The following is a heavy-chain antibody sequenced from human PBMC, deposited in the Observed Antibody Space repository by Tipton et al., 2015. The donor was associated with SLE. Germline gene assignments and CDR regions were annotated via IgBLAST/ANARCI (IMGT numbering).Heavy chain of an antibody. CDR2: IQSDGSNK. V-gene: IGHV3-30*02. CDR1: GFTFSNYG. J-gene: IGHJ4*02. CDR3: AKPAGYCSGLTCPWDY. D-gene: IGHD2-15*01. Sequence: SLRLSCAASGFTFSNYGIHWVRQAPGKGLEWVAFIQSDGSNKYYADSVKGRFTISRDNSKNTLYLQINSLRAEDTAIYYCAKPAGYCSGLTCPWDYWGQGTLVTVSS.